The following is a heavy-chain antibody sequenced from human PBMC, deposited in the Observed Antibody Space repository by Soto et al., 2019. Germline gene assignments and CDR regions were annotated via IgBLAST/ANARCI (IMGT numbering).Heavy chain of an antibody. V-gene: IGHV1-18*01. Sequence: ASVKVSCKASGYTFTSYGISWVRQAPGQGLEWMGWISAYNGNTNYAQKLQGRVTMTTDTSTSTAYMELRSLRSDDTAVYYCARDSQYLTGYYNPDYWGQGTLVTVSS. J-gene: IGHJ4*02. CDR3: ARDSQYLTGYYNPDY. D-gene: IGHD3-9*01. CDR1: GYTFTSYG. CDR2: ISAYNGNT.